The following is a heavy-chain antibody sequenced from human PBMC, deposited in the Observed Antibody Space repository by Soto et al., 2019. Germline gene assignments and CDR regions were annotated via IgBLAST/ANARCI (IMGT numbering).Heavy chain of an antibody. CDR1: GFTFSSHA. CDR3: AKGRRGGFYYYGMDV. Sequence: VQLLESGGGLVQPGGSLRLSCVASGFTFSSHAVSWVRQAPGKGLEWVSVISDNGDITYYADSVKGRLTISRDNSKNTVSLQMNSLRAEDTALYYCAKGRRGGFYYYGMDVWGQGTTVTVSS. J-gene: IGHJ6*02. CDR2: ISDNGDIT. D-gene: IGHD6-25*01. V-gene: IGHV3-23*01.